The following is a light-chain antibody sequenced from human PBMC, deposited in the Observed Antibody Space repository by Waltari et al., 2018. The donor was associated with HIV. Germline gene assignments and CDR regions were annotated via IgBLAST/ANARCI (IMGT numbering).Light chain of an antibody. CDR2: QAS. CDR1: QSISSW. V-gene: IGKV1-5*03. Sequence: DIHMTQSPSPLSASVGDIVTITCRASQSISSWLAWYQQEPGKATKLLIYQASSLESGLASRFSGSGSGTEFTLTISSLQPDDFATYYCQQYNSYYTFGQGTKLEIK. CDR3: QQYNSYYT. J-gene: IGKJ2*01.